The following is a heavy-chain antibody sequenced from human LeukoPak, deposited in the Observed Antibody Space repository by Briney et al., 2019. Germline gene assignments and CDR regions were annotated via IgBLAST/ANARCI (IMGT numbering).Heavy chain of an antibody. D-gene: IGHD2-2*01. V-gene: IGHV1-2*02. CDR1: GYTFTGYY. CDR3: ARDNPQIGVVGTGFDP. J-gene: IGHJ5*02. Sequence: ASVKVSCKASGYTFTGYYMHWVRQAPGQGLEWMGWINPYSGDTMYAQKFQGRVTMTRDTSISTAYMELSSLRSDDTAVYYCARDNPQIGVVGTGFDPWGQGTLVTVSS. CDR2: INPYSGDT.